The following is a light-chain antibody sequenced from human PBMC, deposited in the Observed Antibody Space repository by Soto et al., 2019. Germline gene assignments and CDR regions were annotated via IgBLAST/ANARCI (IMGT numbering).Light chain of an antibody. CDR1: ESVSSY. V-gene: IGKV3-11*01. Sequence: EIVMTQSPSPLSLSAGESATISCTGSESVSSYLAWFHQRPGQPPTLLINDASISATGIPARFSSSGSGTAYTPPISSLEPEDFAVYYCQQRSNWPALTFGQGTRLEIK. J-gene: IGKJ5*01. CDR2: DAS. CDR3: QQRSNWPALT.